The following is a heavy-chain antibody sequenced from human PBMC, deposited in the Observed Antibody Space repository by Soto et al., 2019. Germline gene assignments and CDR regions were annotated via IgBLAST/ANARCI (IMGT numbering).Heavy chain of an antibody. CDR3: AILVRRQLRYFDWRGIKIDY. CDR2: IYYSGST. CDR1: GGSISSSSYY. Sequence: SETLSLTCTVSGGSISSSSYYWGWIRQPPGKGLEWIGSIYYSGSTYYNQSLKSRVTISVDTSKNQYSLKLSSVTAADTAVYYFAILVRRQLRYFDWRGIKIDYWGQGTLVTVSS. J-gene: IGHJ4*02. V-gene: IGHV4-39*01. D-gene: IGHD3-9*01.